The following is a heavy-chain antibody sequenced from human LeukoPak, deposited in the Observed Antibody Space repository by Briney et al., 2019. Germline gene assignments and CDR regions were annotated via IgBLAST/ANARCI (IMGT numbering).Heavy chain of an antibody. J-gene: IGHJ6*03. CDR2: IYPGDSDT. Sequence: GESLKISCKGSGYSFTSYWIGWVRQMPGKGLEWMGIIYPGDSDTRYSPSFQGQVTISADKSISTAYLQWSSLKSSDTAMYYCARHGQSYYYYYYMDVWGKGTTVTVSS. CDR3: ARHGQSYYYYYYMDV. CDR1: GYSFTSYW. V-gene: IGHV5-51*01.